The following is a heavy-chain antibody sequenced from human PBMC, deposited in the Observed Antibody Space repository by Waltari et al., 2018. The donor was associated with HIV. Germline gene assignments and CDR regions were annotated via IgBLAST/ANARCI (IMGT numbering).Heavy chain of an antibody. V-gene: IGHV1-2*02. J-gene: IGHJ4*02. CDR3: AIGQKLHQLLYAY. Sequence: QVQLVQSGAEVREPGAAVKVSCHTSGYTFTINYVHWVRQAPGQGLEWMGWINPKTGGIKYAQRFQGRVTLTRDTSTSAAYMELRSLRTDDTAVYYCAIGQKLHQLLYAYWGQGTLVTVSS. CDR1: GYTFTINY. D-gene: IGHD3-10*01. CDR2: INPKTGGI.